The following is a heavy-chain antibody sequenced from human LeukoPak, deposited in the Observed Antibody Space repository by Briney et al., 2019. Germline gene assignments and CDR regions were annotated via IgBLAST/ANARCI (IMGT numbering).Heavy chain of an antibody. J-gene: IGHJ4*02. CDR3: ARDLGIAARPDY. Sequence: SETLSLTCTVSGYSISSGYYWGWIRQPPGKGLEWTGSIYHSESTYYNPSLKRRVTISVDTSKNQFSLKLSPVTAADTAVYYCARDLGIAARPDYWGQGTLVTVSS. D-gene: IGHD6-6*01. CDR2: IYHSEST. V-gene: IGHV4-38-2*02. CDR1: GYSISSGYY.